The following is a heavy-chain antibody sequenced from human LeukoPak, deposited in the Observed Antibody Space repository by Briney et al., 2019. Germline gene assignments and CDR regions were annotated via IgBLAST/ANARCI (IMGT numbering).Heavy chain of an antibody. Sequence: PGGSLRLSCTASGFTFDDYAIHWVRQAPGKGLEWVSGISWNSDSIGYADSVKGRFTISRDNAKNSLYLQMNSLIAEDTALYYCAKDRTVYDSSGLDYWGQGTLVTVSS. CDR1: GFTFDDYA. J-gene: IGHJ4*02. V-gene: IGHV3-9*01. D-gene: IGHD3-22*01. CDR2: ISWNSDSI. CDR3: AKDRTVYDSSGLDY.